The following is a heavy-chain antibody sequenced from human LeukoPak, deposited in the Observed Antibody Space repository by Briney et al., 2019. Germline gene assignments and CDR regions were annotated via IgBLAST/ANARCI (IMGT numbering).Heavy chain of an antibody. D-gene: IGHD1/OR15-1a*01. CDR2: INHSGST. CDR3: ARNKHRNWFDP. Sequence: SETLSLTCAVYGGSFSGYYWSWIRQPPGKGLEWIGEINHSGSTNYNASLKSRVTISVDTSKNQFSLKLSSVTAADTAVYYCARNKHRNWFDPWGQGTLVTVSS. J-gene: IGHJ5*02. V-gene: IGHV4-34*01. CDR1: GGSFSGYY.